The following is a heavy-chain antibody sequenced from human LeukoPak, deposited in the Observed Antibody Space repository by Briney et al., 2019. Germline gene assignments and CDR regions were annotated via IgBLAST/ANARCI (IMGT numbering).Heavy chain of an antibody. CDR3: ATDGAYYDFWSGYYSFDY. D-gene: IGHD3-3*01. V-gene: IGHV1-46*01. CDR2: INPSGGST. CDR1: GYTFTSYY. J-gene: IGHJ4*02. Sequence: GASVKVSCKASGYTFTSYYMHWVRQAPGQGLEWMGIINPSGGSTSYAQKFQGRVTMTRDMSTSTVYMELSSLRSEDTAVYYCATDGAYYDFWSGYYSFDYWGQGTLVTVSS.